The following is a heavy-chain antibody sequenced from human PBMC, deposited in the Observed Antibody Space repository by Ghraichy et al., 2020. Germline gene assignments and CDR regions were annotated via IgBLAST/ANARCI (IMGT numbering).Heavy chain of an antibody. J-gene: IGHJ4*02. CDR3: ARDSDYDYGGNSGEVGIDY. D-gene: IGHD4-23*01. CDR2: INPNSGGT. V-gene: IGHV1-2*04. CDR1: GYTFTGYY. Sequence: ASVKVSCKASGYTFTGYYMHWVRQAPGQGLEWMGWINPNSGGTNYAQKFQGWVTMTRDTSISTAYMELSRLRSDDTAVYYCARDSDYDYGGNSGEVGIDYWGQGTLVTVSS.